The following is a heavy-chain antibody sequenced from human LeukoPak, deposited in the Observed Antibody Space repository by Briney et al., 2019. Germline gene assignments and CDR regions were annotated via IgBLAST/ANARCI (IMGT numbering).Heavy chain of an antibody. CDR2: ISGSGGST. D-gene: IGHD3-10*01. V-gene: IGHV3-23*01. CDR1: GFTFSSYA. Sequence: PGGSLRLSCAASGFTFSSYAMSWVRQAPGKGLEWVSAISGSGGSTYYADSVKGRFTISRDNSKNTLYLQMTSLRAEDTAVYYCARDRRYYYGSGSYPGNYGMDVWGKGTTVTVSS. J-gene: IGHJ6*04. CDR3: ARDRRYYYGSGSYPGNYGMDV.